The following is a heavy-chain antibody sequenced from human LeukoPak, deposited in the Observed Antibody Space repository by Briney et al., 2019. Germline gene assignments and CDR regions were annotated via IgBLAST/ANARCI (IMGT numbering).Heavy chain of an antibody. CDR2: IYYSGST. D-gene: IGHD5-18*01. Sequence: SETLSLTCTVSGGSISSYYWRWIRQPPGKGQERIGYIYYSGSTNYNPSLKSRVTISVDTSKNQFSLKLSSVTAADTAVYYCARGYSYGFRGVRAFDIWGQGTMVTVSS. CDR1: GGSISSYY. CDR3: ARGYSYGFRGVRAFDI. J-gene: IGHJ3*02. V-gene: IGHV4-59*08.